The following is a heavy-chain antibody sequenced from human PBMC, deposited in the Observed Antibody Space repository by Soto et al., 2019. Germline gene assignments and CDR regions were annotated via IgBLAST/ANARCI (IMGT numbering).Heavy chain of an antibody. CDR3: TRRGTDRWDSGIGC. Sequence: EVQLVESGGGLVQSGGSLKLSCAASGFTFSGSSMHWVRQASGKGLEWVGRIRSKVNSYATAYAASVEGRFIISRDDSKNTTYLQMNSLKTEDTAVYYCTRRGTDRWDSGIGCWGQGTLVTVSS. CDR1: GFTFSGSS. CDR2: IRSKVNSYAT. D-gene: IGHD1-26*01. J-gene: IGHJ4*02. V-gene: IGHV3-73*02.